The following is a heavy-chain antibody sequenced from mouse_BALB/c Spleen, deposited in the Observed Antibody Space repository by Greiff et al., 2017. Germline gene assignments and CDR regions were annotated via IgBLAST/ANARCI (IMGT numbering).Heavy chain of an antibody. V-gene: IGHV2-6-7*01. CDR2: IWGDGST. CDR1: GFSLTGYG. CDR3: ARAPLYDYDAMDY. Sequence: QLQLKESGPGLVAPSQSLSITCTVSGFSLTGYGVNWVRQPPGKGLEWLGMIWGDGSTDYNSALKSRLSISKDNSKSQVFLKMNSLQTDDTARYYCARAPLYDYDAMDYWGQGTSVTVSS. J-gene: IGHJ4*01. D-gene: IGHD1-1*01.